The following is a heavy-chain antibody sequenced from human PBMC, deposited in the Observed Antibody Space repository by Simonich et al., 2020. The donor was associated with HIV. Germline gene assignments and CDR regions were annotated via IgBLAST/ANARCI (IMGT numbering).Heavy chain of an antibody. D-gene: IGHD6-13*01. J-gene: IGHJ2*01. Sequence: SGSTYWGWVRQPPEKGRGWIESIYYSGSTYYNPALKSRVTISVDTSKNQFSLKLSSVTAADTAVYYCARPDSSSYWYFDLWGRGTLVTVSS. CDR2: IYYSGST. CDR1: SGSTY. V-gene: IGHV4-39*01. CDR3: ARPDSSSYWYFDL.